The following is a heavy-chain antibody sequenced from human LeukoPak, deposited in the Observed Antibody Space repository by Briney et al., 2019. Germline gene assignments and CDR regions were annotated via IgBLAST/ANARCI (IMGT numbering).Heavy chain of an antibody. D-gene: IGHD3-3*01. Sequence: GGSLTLSCAASGIALSEYTMSWVRQAPGKGLEWVSAAGSGRDTFYADSVRGRFTISKDHSKNTLWLQMNSLRADDTAIYYCASTFTRFLKADYRGQGTLVTVSS. CDR3: ASTFTRFLKADY. J-gene: IGHJ4*02. CDR1: GIALSEYT. CDR2: AGSGRDT. V-gene: IGHV3-23*01.